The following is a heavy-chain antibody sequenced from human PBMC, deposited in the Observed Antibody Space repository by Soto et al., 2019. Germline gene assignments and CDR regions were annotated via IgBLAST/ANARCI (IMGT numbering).Heavy chain of an antibody. V-gene: IGHV3-30*18. CDR2: ISYDGSNK. CDR1: GFTFSSYD. J-gene: IGHJ4*02. CDR3: AKETGTGTYYFDY. Sequence: GSLRLSCAASGFTFSSYDMHWVRQAPGKGLEWVAVISYDGSNKYYADSVKGRFTISRDNSKNTLYLQMNSLRAEGTAVYYCAKETGTGTYYFDYWGQGTLVTSPQ. D-gene: IGHD1-1*01.